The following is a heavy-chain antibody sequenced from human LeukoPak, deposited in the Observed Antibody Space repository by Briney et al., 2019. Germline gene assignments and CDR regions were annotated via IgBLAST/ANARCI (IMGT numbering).Heavy chain of an antibody. CDR2: INWNGGST. V-gene: IGHV3-20*04. CDR3: ARRDIVVVPAAIFGAFDI. J-gene: IGHJ3*02. Sequence: GGSLRLSCAASGFTFDDYGMSWGRQARGKGLEWVSGINWNGGSTVYADSVKGRFTISRDNAKNSLYLQMNSPRAEDTALYYCARRDIVVVPAAIFGAFDIWGQGTMVTVSS. CDR1: GFTFDDYG. D-gene: IGHD2-2*02.